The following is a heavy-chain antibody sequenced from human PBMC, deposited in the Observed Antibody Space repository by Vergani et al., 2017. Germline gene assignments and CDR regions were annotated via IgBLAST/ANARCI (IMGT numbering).Heavy chain of an antibody. CDR1: GFIFSSYW. D-gene: IGHD1-7*01. V-gene: IGHV3-7*01. J-gene: IGHJ4*02. CDR2: IKEDGSEK. Sequence: EVQLVESGGGLVQPGGSLRLSCAASGFIFSSYWMHWVRQAPGKGLEWVAAIKEDGSEKQYVDSVKSRFTISRDNAKKSLYLQMNSLRGEDTAVYYCARGNSLGSYWGQGTLVTVSS. CDR3: ARGNSLGSY.